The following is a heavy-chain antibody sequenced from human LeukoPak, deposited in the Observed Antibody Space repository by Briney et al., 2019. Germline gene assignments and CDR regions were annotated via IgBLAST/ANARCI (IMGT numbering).Heavy chain of an antibody. J-gene: IGHJ4*02. V-gene: IGHV3-48*04. Sequence: RPGGSLRLSCAASGFTFRSYSMNWVRQAPGKGLEWVSYISSSNSTIYYGDSVKGRSTISRGNAENSLYLQMNSLRAEDTAVYYCARGNSSGRGALDYWGQGTPVTVSS. CDR2: ISSSNSTI. CDR1: GFTFRSYS. CDR3: ARGNSSGRGALDY. D-gene: IGHD5-18*01.